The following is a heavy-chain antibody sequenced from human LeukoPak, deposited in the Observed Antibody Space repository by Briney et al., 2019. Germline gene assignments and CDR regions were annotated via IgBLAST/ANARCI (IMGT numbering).Heavy chain of an antibody. J-gene: IGHJ4*02. CDR3: ERGDSALDY. V-gene: IGHV4-31*11. CDR1: GGSISSGGYY. Sequence: AQTLSLTCAVSGGSISSGGYYWSWLRQHPGKGLDWFVYIYYSGSTYYHPSLESRVIISVDTSKNQFSLKLSYLTAADTAVYSCERGDSALDYWGQGTLVTVSS. CDR2: IYYSGST.